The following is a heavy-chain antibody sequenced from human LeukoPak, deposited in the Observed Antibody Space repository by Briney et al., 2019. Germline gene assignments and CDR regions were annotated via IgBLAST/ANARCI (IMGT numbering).Heavy chain of an antibody. CDR1: GGSFSGYY. CDR2: INHSGST. D-gene: IGHD3-10*01. Sequence: SETLSLTCAVYGGSFSGYYWSWICQPPGKGLEWIGEINHSGSTNYNPSLKSRVTISVDTSKNQFSLKLSSVTAADTAVYYCARGKYYITMVRGVIIPIDYWGQGTLVTVSS. J-gene: IGHJ4*02. V-gene: IGHV4-34*01. CDR3: ARGKYYITMVRGVIIPIDY.